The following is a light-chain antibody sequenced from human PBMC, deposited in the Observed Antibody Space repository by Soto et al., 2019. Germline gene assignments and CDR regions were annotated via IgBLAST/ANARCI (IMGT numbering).Light chain of an antibody. CDR1: AGTVTTVLY. CDR3: LLSDSGVGV. V-gene: IGLV7-46*01. J-gene: IGLJ2*01. Sequence: QAVVTQEPSLTVSPGGTVTLTCGSSAGTVTTVLYPYWFQQKPGQAPKTLICDTSNKHSWTPARFSGSILGGKAALTLSGAQPEDEAEYYCLLSDSGVGVFGGGTKLTVL. CDR2: DTS.